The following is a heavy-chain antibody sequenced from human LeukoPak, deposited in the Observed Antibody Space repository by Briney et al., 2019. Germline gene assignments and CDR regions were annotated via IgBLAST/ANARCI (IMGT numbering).Heavy chain of an antibody. J-gene: IGHJ4*02. V-gene: IGHV4-39*07. D-gene: IGHD6-13*01. CDR1: GGSISSSSYY. CDR3: ARVTAAAGSRRPIDY. Sequence: PSETLSLTCTVSGGSISSSSYYWGWIRQPPGKGLEWIGSIYYSGSTYYNPSLESRVTISVDTSKNQFSLKLSSVTAADTAVYYCARVTAAAGSRRPIDYWGQGTLVTVSS. CDR2: IYYSGST.